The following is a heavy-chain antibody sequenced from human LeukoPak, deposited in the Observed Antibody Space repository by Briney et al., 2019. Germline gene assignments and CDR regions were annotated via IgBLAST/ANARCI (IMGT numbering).Heavy chain of an antibody. CDR1: GFSLSTYY. V-gene: IGHV3-7*01. D-gene: IGHD3-16*01. Sequence: GGSLRLSCAASGFSLSTYYMSWVRQAPGKGLQWVANIKQDRSAKYYMDSVKGRFTISRDNAKNSLYLQMNSLRAEDTVVFYWGGAFAGNLKFTFDHGGRGPLVTVSS. J-gene: IGHJ5*02. CDR2: IKQDRSAK. CDR3: GGAFAGNLKFTFDH.